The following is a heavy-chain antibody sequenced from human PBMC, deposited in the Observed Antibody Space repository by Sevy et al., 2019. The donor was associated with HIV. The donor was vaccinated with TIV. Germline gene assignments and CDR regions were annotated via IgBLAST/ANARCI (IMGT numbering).Heavy chain of an antibody. J-gene: IGHJ4*02. CDR1: GFTFTDYY. CDR3: ARESRTRFTDC. CDR2: ISSSGDTI. V-gene: IGHV3-11*01. Sequence: GGSLRLSCAASGFTFTDYYMSWIRQAPGKGLEWLSYISSSGDTIQYADSVKGRFTISSDNAKNSLSLQMNSLRADDTAVYYCARESRTRFTDCWGQGTLVTVSS. D-gene: IGHD2-2*01.